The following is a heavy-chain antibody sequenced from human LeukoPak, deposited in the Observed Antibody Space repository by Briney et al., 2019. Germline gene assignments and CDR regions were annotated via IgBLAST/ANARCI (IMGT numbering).Heavy chain of an antibody. Sequence: PSETLSLTCTVSGGSISSGSYYWSWIRQPAGKGLEWIGRIYTSGSTNYNPSLKSRVTMSVDTSKNQFSLKLSSVTAADTAVYYCACGITFGGVMALEAYWGQGTLVTVSS. J-gene: IGHJ4*02. V-gene: IGHV4-61*02. CDR3: ACGITFGGVMALEAY. CDR2: IYTSGST. D-gene: IGHD3-16*01. CDR1: GGSISSGSYY.